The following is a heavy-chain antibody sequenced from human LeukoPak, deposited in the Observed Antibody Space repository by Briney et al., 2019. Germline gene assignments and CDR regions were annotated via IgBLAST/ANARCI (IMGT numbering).Heavy chain of an antibody. V-gene: IGHV4-61*08. J-gene: IGHJ4*02. CDR3: ARVRYSSGFDY. Sequence: SETLSLTCAVSGGSISSGGYSWSWIRQPPGKGLEWIGNIYSSGTTNYNPSLKRRVTISMDTSKNQFSLKLSSVTAADTAVYYCARVRYSSGFDYWGQGTLVTVSS. CDR1: GGSISSGGYS. CDR2: IYSSGTT. D-gene: IGHD6-19*01.